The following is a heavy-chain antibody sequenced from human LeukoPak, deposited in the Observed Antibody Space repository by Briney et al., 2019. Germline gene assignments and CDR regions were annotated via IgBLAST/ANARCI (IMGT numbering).Heavy chain of an antibody. CDR3: AKDGGGPYNWFDP. CDR2: ISYDGSNK. Sequence: GGSLRLSCAASGFTFSSYGMHWVRQAPGKGLEWVAVISYDGSNKYYADSVKGRFTISRDNSKNTLYLQMNSLRAEDTAVYYCAKDGGGPYNWFDPWGQGTLVTPSA. J-gene: IGHJ5*02. V-gene: IGHV3-30*18. CDR1: GFTFSSYG.